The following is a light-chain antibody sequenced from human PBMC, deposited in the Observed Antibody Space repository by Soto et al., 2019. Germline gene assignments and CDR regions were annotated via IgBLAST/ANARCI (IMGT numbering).Light chain of an antibody. CDR3: QHLDSYST. CDR2: AAS. J-gene: IGKJ5*01. Sequence: DIQLPQSPSFLSASVGGRVTITCRASQGISSYLAWYQQKPGKAPKLLIYAASTLQSGVPSRFSGSGSGTEFTLTISSLQPEDFATYYCQHLDSYSTFGQGTRLEIK. V-gene: IGKV1-9*01. CDR1: QGISSY.